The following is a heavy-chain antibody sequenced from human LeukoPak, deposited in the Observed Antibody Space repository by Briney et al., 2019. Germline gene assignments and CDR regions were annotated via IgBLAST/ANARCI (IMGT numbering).Heavy chain of an antibody. V-gene: IGHV4-59*01. D-gene: IGHD5-18*01. J-gene: IGHJ4*02. CDR3: ARGVYSYGYGIYFDY. CDR1: GGSISSYY. CDR2: IYYSGST. Sequence: SETLSLTCTVSGGSISSYYWSWIRQPPGKGLEWIGYIYYSGSTNYNPSLKSRVTISVDTSKNQFSLKLSSVTAADTAVYYCARGVYSYGYGIYFDYRGQGTLVTVSS.